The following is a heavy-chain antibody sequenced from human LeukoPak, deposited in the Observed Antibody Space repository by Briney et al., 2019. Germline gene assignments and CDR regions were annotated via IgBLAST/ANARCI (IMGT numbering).Heavy chain of an antibody. D-gene: IGHD2-15*01. CDR3: ARPCPAAFRYCSGGSCGYFDY. CDR2: IYYGGST. V-gene: IGHV4-39*01. J-gene: IGHJ4*02. Sequence: SETLSLTCTVSGGSISSSSYYWGWIRQPPGKGLEWIGSIYYGGSTYYNPSLKSRVTISVDTSKNQFSLKLSSVTAADTAVYYCARPCPAAFRYCSGGSCGYFDYWGQGTLVTVSS. CDR1: GGSISSSSYY.